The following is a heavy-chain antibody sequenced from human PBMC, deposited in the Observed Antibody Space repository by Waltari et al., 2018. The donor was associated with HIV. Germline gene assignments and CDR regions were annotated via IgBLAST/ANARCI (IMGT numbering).Heavy chain of an antibody. CDR1: GYNFTNYW. J-gene: IGHJ3*01. V-gene: IGHV5-10-1*01. Sequence: EVQLVQSGADVKKPGESLTISCKGSGYNFTNYWISWVCQLPGKGLEWVAKIEPSDSYTIYSPSFQGRVTVSVDKSNTTAYLQWSSLQASDTSTFYCARRLKTGAYLGSNGLDVWGLGTKVTVSS. D-gene: IGHD7-27*01. CDR2: IEPSDSYT. CDR3: ARRLKTGAYLGSNGLDV.